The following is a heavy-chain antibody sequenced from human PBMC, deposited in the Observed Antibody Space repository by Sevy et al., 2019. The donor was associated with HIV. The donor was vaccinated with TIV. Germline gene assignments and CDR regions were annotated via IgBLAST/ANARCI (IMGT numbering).Heavy chain of an antibody. J-gene: IGHJ4*02. V-gene: IGHV4-38-2*01. CDR1: HYSIRSAYQ. CDR2: IYPRGSA. Sequence: SETLSLTCAVSHYSIRSAYQWGWIRQSPGKGLEWNGSIYPRGSAFYNPSLKSRLSISVDMSKNQFSLNLSSVTAADTAVYYCVEDKNDYGGSYFESWGPGTLVTVSS. CDR3: VEDKNDYGGSYFES. D-gene: IGHD4-17*01.